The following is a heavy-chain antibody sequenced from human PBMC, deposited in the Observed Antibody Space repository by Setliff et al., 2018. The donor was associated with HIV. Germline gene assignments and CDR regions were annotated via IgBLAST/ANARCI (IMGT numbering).Heavy chain of an antibody. Sequence: GESLKISCEGSGYRFTSYWIAWVRQMPGKGLECMGIIYPGASDIRYSPSFQGQVTISADKSVSTAYLQWSSLKASDTAIYYCARRASVTNSDDYWSQGTLVTVSS. V-gene: IGHV5-51*01. J-gene: IGHJ4*02. CDR1: GYRFTSYW. CDR3: ARRASVTNSDDY. CDR2: IYPGASDI. D-gene: IGHD1-1*01.